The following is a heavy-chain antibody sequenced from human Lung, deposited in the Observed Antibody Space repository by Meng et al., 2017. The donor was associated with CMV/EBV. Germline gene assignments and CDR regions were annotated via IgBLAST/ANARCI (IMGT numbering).Heavy chain of an antibody. V-gene: IGHV1-2*02. CDR3: ARLFHTSLGTNYYYGMDV. D-gene: IGHD3-10*01. CDR1: FTGYN. Sequence: FTGYNVHWVRQAPGQGLEWMGWINPNSGDTKYAQKFQGRVTLTTDTSISTAYMELSRLKSDDTAVFFCARLFHTSLGTNYYYGMDVWGQGTAVTVSS. CDR2: INPNSGDT. J-gene: IGHJ6*02.